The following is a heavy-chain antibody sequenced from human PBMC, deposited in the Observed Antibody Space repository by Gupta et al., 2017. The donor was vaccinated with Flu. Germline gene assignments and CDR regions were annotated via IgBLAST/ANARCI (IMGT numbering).Heavy chain of an antibody. Sequence: QMQLHESGPGQVKPSETLSLTCSISGDTFITTAYYWGWVRLSPGGGLAWIGSLSSSGTHFYNSSLKSRVTTFIDTPKDQFFLTMNSVTAADTGIYYCARIALYNGITPLFDLWGPGTLVTVSS. CDR3: ARIALYNGITPLFDL. CDR2: LSSSGTH. CDR1: GDTFITTAYY. V-gene: IGHV4-39*01. J-gene: IGHJ4*02. D-gene: IGHD1-1*01.